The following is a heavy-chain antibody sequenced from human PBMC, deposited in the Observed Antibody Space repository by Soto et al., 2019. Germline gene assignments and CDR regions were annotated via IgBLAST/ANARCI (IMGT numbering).Heavy chain of an antibody. CDR2: MNPNSANT. J-gene: IGHJ6*02. CDR3: ARGGVRGMDV. V-gene: IGHV1-8*01. D-gene: IGHD3-16*01. Sequence: QVQLVQSGAEVKKPGASVKVSCKASGYTFTSYDINWVRQATGQGLELMGWMNPNSANTGYAQKFQGRVTKTRNNSISTAYMDLSSLRVDYTAVYYCARGGVRGMDVWGQGTTVTVSS. CDR1: GYTFTSYD.